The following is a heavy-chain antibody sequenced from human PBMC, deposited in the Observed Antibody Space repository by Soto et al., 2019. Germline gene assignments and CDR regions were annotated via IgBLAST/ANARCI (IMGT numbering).Heavy chain of an antibody. CDR2: IYHTGTT. CDR3: ARDGDYFGSGSPPLLSK. D-gene: IGHD3-10*01. V-gene: IGHV4-30-2*01. CDR1: GVSINSGDYP. J-gene: IGHJ4*02. Sequence: PSETLPLTCTVSGVSINSGDYPWTWIRQPPGKGLEWIGYIYHTGTTYYNMSLKSRVTISVDRSKNQFSLKLTSVTAADMAVYYCARDGDYFGSGSPPLLSKWGQGTLVTV.